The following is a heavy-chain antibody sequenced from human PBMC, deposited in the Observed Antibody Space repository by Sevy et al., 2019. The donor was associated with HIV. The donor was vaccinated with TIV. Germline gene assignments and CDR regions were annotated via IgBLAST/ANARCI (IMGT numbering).Heavy chain of an antibody. J-gene: IGHJ6*02. V-gene: IGHV3-23*01. CDR1: GFTFSSYA. CDR3: AKGCGSGSSGYYYYYGMDV. D-gene: IGHD3-10*01. Sequence: GGSLRLSCAASGFTFSSYAMSWVRQAPGKGLEWVSAISGSGGSTYYADSVKGRFTISRDNSKNTLYLQMNSLRAEDTAAYYCAKGCGSGSSGYYYYYGMDVWGQGTTVTVSS. CDR2: ISGSGGST.